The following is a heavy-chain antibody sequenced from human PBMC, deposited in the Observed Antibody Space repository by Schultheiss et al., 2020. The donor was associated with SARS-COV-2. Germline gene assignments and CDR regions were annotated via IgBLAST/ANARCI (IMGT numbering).Heavy chain of an antibody. V-gene: IGHV3-30*03. J-gene: IGHJ5*02. CDR2: ISYDGSNK. CDR3: ARASIMVRGVINWFDP. D-gene: IGHD3-10*01. Sequence: GSLRLSCAASGFTFSSYGMHWVRQAPGKGLEWVAVISYDGSNKYYADSVKGRFTISRDNSKNTLYLQMNSLRAEDTAVYYCARASIMVRGVINWFDPWGQGTLVTVSS. CDR1: GFTFSSYG.